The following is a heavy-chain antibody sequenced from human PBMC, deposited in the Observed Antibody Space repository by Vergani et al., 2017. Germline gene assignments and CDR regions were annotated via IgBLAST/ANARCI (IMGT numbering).Heavy chain of an antibody. CDR2: ISYDGSNK. J-gene: IGHJ4*02. D-gene: IGHD2-2*01. Sequence: QVQLVESGGGVVQPGRSLRLSCAASGFTFSSYAMHWVRQAPGKGLEWVAVISYDGSNKYYADSVKGRFTISRDNSKNTLYLKMNSLRAEDTAVYYCAREFGRCRGWTVVVPAAKDESKVVVDYWGQGTLVTVSS. CDR1: GFTFSSYA. CDR3: AREFGRCRGWTVVVPAAKDESKVVVDY. V-gene: IGHV3-30*01.